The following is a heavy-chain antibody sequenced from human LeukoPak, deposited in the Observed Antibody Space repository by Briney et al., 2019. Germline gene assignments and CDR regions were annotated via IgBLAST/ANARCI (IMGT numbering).Heavy chain of an antibody. D-gene: IGHD1-26*01. CDR3: AKQAKHGTFYYFDY. V-gene: IGHV3-23*01. J-gene: IGHJ4*02. CDR1: GFTFSNYA. Sequence: GGSLRLSCASSGFTFSNYAMSWVRQARGKGLEWVSGNSGSVGITYYADSVKGRFTISRDNSKNTLYLQMNSLRAEDTAVYYCAKQAKHGTFYYFDYWGQGTLVTVSS. CDR2: NSGSVGIT.